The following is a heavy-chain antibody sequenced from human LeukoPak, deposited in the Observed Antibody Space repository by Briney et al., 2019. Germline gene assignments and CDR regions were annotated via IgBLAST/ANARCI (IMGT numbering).Heavy chain of an antibody. V-gene: IGHV1-69*05. D-gene: IGHD5-12*01. Sequence: ASVKVSCKASGGTFSNYAVSWVRQAPGQRLEWLGGIIPMFGTANYAQKFQGRVTITTDESTSTGYMELRSLRSDDTAVYYCARGDSGYDYGFDNWGQGTLVTVSS. CDR2: IIPMFGTA. CDR3: ARGDSGYDYGFDN. CDR1: GGTFSNYA. J-gene: IGHJ4*02.